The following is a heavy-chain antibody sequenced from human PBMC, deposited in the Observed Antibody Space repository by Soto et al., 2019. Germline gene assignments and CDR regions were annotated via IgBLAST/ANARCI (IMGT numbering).Heavy chain of an antibody. CDR2: ISSSSSTI. V-gene: IGHV3-48*02. D-gene: IGHD3-3*01. Sequence: EVQVVESGGGLVQPGGPLRLSCAASGFTFSSNSMNWVRQAPGKGLEWISYISSSSSTIYADSVKGRFTISRDNAKNSLSLQMNSLRDADTAVYYCARVIWSGHLTSDLWGQGTLVTVSS. J-gene: IGHJ5*02. CDR3: ARVIWSGHLTSDL. CDR1: GFTFSSNS.